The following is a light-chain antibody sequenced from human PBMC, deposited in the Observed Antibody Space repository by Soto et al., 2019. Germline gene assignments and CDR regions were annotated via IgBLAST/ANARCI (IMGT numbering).Light chain of an antibody. CDR3: SSYSTTSSLHVL. Sequence: QSVLTQPASVSGSPGQSITISCTGTPSDIGRYNYVSWYQQFPGKVPKLLIYEVTSRPSEVSARFTGSKSGSTASLTISGLQAEDEADYYCSSYSTTSSLHVLFGG. J-gene: IGLJ2*01. CDR1: PSDIGRYNY. V-gene: IGLV2-14*01. CDR2: EVT.